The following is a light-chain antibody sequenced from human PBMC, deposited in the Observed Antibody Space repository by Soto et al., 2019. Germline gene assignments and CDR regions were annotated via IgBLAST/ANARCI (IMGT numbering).Light chain of an antibody. CDR3: QQYGNSAWT. CDR1: QSVSNNY. CDR2: GAS. Sequence: EIVLTQSPGTLSLSPGERATLSCRASQSVSNNYLAWYQQKPGQAPGLLIYGASSRATGIPDRFSGSGSGTDFTLTISRLEPEDFAVYYCQQYGNSAWTFGQGTKVEIK. V-gene: IGKV3-20*01. J-gene: IGKJ1*01.